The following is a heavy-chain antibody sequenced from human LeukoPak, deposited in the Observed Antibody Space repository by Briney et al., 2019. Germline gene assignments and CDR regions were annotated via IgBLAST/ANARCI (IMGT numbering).Heavy chain of an antibody. J-gene: IGHJ4*02. CDR3: AKDQTGDGYNSI. CDR2: ISDSGGST. V-gene: IGHV3-23*01. CDR1: GFTFTSCA. D-gene: IGHD5-24*01. Sequence: PGGSLRLSCAASGFTFTSCAMSWARQAPGKGLEWVSAISDSGGSTYYADSVRGRFTISRDDSRSTLYLQMDNLRAEDTAVYYCAKDQTGDGYNSIWGQGTLVTVSS.